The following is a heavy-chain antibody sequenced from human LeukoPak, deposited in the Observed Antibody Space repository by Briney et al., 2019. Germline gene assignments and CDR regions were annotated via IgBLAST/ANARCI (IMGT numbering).Heavy chain of an antibody. CDR2: INTNTGNP. J-gene: IGHJ5*02. Sequence: ASVNVSCKASGYTFTSYAMNWVRQAPGQGLEWMGWINTNTGNPTYAQGFTGRFVFSLDTSVSTAYLQISSLKAEDTAVYYCARDQHPYYDFWSGSFPNWFDPWGQGTLVTVSS. CDR3: ARDQHPYYDFWSGSFPNWFDP. CDR1: GYTFTSYA. V-gene: IGHV7-4-1*02. D-gene: IGHD3-3*01.